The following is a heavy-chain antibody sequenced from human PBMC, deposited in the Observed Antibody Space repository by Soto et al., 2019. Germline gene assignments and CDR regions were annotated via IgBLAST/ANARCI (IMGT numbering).Heavy chain of an antibody. D-gene: IGHD3-10*01. V-gene: IGHV3-74*01. J-gene: IGHJ4*02. CDR1: GFVFKMYW. Sequence: VGSLRLSCAASGFVFKMYWMHWVRQSPGKGLVWISRIYNDGTYSDYADSVRGRFTISRDNVNDTLYLQMNNLRAEDSGLYYCTRGPRPISTGTGAYWGQGTQVTVSS. CDR3: TRGPRPISTGTGAY. CDR2: IYNDGTYS.